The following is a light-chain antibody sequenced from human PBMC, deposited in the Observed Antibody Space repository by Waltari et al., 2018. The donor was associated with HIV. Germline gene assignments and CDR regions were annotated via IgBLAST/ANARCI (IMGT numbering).Light chain of an antibody. V-gene: IGLV2-8*01. CDR3: SSYAGSNNLVV. Sequence: QSALTQPPSASGSLGQAVTISCTGTSSDVGGYNYVSWYQQHPGKAPKLVIYEVNKRPSGVPGRCSGSKSGNTASLTVSGLQTEDEADYYCSSYAGSNNLVVFGGGTKLTVL. CDR2: EVN. CDR1: SSDVGGYNY. J-gene: IGLJ2*01.